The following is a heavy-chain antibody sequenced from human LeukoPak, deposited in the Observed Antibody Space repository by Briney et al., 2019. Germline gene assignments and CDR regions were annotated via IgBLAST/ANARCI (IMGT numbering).Heavy chain of an antibody. V-gene: IGHV1-2*02. Sequence: ASVKVSCKASGYTFTCYYMHWVRQAPGQGLEWMGWINPNSGGTNYAQKFQGRVTMTRDTSISTAYMELSRLRSDDTAVYYCARYGYCSSTSCRGYYGMDVWGQGTTVTVSS. CDR2: INPNSGGT. CDR3: ARYGYCSSTSCRGYYGMDV. CDR1: GYTFTCYY. J-gene: IGHJ6*02. D-gene: IGHD2-2*03.